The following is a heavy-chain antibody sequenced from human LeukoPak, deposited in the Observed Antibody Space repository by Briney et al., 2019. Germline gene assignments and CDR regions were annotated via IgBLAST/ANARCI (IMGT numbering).Heavy chain of an antibody. CDR2: ISSSGSTI. J-gene: IGHJ4*02. Sequence: GGSLRLSCAASGFTFSDYYMSWLRQAPGKGLEWVSYISSSGSTIYYADSVKGRFTISRDNAKNSLYLQMNSLRAEDTAVYYCARHYYRAAAVPLGYWGQGTLVTVSS. V-gene: IGHV3-11*01. D-gene: IGHD6-13*01. CDR1: GFTFSDYY. CDR3: ARHYYRAAAVPLGY.